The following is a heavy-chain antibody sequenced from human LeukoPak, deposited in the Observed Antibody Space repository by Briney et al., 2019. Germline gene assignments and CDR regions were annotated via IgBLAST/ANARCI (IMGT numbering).Heavy chain of an antibody. J-gene: IGHJ4*02. D-gene: IGHD1-26*01. Sequence: ASVKVSCKASGYTFTVYYMHWVRQAPGQGLEWMGWINPNSGGTNYAQKFQGRVTMTRDTSISTAYMELSRLRSDGAAVYYCARGKGGSYWGWGQGTLVTVSS. CDR2: INPNSGGT. V-gene: IGHV1-2*02. CDR1: GYTFTVYY. CDR3: ARGKGGSYWG.